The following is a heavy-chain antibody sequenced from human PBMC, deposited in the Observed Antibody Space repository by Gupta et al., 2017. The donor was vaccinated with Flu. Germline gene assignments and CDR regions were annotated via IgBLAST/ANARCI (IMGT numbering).Heavy chain of an antibody. CDR2: ISDSGDNA. Sequence: EVQLLESGGGLVQPGKSLRLSCAASGFSFSETAMTWVRQAPGKGLEWVSSISDSGDNAYYADSVKGRFTVSRDNSKNTLYLQMNSLRADDTAMYYCAKIPSILRLLKWVPDYWGHGTLVTVSS. D-gene: IGHD3-3*01. CDR1: GFSFSETA. V-gene: IGHV3-23*01. CDR3: AKIPSILRLLKWVPDY. J-gene: IGHJ4*01.